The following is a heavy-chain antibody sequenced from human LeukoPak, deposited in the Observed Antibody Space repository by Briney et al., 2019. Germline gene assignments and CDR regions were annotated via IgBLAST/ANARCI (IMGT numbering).Heavy chain of an antibody. J-gene: IGHJ4*02. CDR2: ISSNGGST. CDR3: VKDSSGPFSNFDY. Sequence: GGSLRLSCSASGFTFSSYAMHWVRQAPGKGLEYVSAISSNGGSTYYADSVKGRFTVSRDNSKNTLYLQMSSLRAEDTAVYYCVKDSSGPFSNFDYWGQGTLVTVSS. D-gene: IGHD6-19*01. CDR1: GFTFSSYA. V-gene: IGHV3-64D*06.